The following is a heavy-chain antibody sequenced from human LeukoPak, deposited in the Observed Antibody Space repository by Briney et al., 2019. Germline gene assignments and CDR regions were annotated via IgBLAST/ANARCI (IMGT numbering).Heavy chain of an antibody. CDR3: AKAGFR. CDR1: GIIFSSCA. Sequence: ASLRLSCAASGIIFSSCAMSWVRQAPGEGLEWVSAVSGSGGSTYYEASVKGRFTISRDNSKHTLYLQMNGLRAEDTAVYYCAKAGFRWGQGTLVTVSS. J-gene: IGHJ4*02. V-gene: IGHV3-23*02. CDR2: VSGSGGST.